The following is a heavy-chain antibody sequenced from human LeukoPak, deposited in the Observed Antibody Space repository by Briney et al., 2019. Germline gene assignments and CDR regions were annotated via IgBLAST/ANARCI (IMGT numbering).Heavy chain of an antibody. CDR2: INSDGSST. V-gene: IGHV3-74*01. CDR1: GFTFSSYW. CDR3: VRTSHNWFDP. J-gene: IGHJ5*02. Sequence: QTGGSLRLSCAASGFTFSSYWMHWVRQAPGKGLVWVSLINSDGSSTTYADSVKGRFTISRDNAKNTFYLQMNSLRAEDTAVYYCVRTSHNWFDPWGQGTLVTVSS.